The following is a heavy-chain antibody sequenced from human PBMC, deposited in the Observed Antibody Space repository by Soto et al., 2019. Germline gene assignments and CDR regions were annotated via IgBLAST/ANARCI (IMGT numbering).Heavy chain of an antibody. J-gene: IGHJ4*02. V-gene: IGHV4-59*08. CDR2: IYYSGST. Sequence: PSETLSLTCTVSGGSISSYYWSWIRQPPGKGLEWIGYIYYSGSTNYNPSLKSRVTISVDTSKNQFSLKLSSVTAADTAVYYCARRGVAGTGFDYWGQGTLVNVSS. D-gene: IGHD6-19*01. CDR1: GGSISSYY. CDR3: ARRGVAGTGFDY.